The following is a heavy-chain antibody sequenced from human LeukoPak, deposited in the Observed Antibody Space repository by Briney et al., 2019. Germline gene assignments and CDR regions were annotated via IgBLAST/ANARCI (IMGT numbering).Heavy chain of an antibody. D-gene: IGHD1-26*01. CDR1: GFSFSVYG. Sequence: GGSLRLSCAGSGFSFSVYGIHWVRQAPGKGLEWVAVIWNDGSNKYYVDSVKGRFTISRDNSKNTLYLQMNNLRAEDTAVYFCVRASGPFDIWGQGTMVTVSS. V-gene: IGHV3-33*01. J-gene: IGHJ3*02. CDR2: IWNDGSNK. CDR3: VRASGPFDI.